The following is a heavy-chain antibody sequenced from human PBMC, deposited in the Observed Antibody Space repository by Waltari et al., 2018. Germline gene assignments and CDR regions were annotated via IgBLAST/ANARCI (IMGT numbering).Heavy chain of an antibody. CDR1: GYTFTSYY. J-gene: IGHJ4*02. CDR3: ARVGGRVTTPFDY. Sequence: QVQLVQSGAEVKKPGASVKVSCKASGYTFTSYYMHWVRQAPGQGLEWMGIISPSGGSTSYAQKFQGRGTMTRDTSTSTAYMELRSLRSDDTAVYYCARVGGRVTTPFDYWGQGTLVTVSS. CDR2: ISPSGGST. D-gene: IGHD4-17*01. V-gene: IGHV1-46*01.